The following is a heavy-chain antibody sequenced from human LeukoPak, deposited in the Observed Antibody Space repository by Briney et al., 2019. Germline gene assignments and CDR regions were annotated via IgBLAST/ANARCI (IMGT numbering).Heavy chain of an antibody. D-gene: IGHD4-17*01. CDR2: VNPNSGNT. J-gene: IGHJ6*03. CDR1: GYTFTSYG. V-gene: IGHV1-8*03. Sequence: ASVKVSCKASGYTFTSYGISWVRQATGQGLEWMGWVNPNSGNTGYAQKFQGRVTITRNTSISTAYMELSSLRSEDTAVYYCARGHTVTTMLYYYYYMDVWGKGTTVTV. CDR3: ARGHTVTTMLYYYYYMDV.